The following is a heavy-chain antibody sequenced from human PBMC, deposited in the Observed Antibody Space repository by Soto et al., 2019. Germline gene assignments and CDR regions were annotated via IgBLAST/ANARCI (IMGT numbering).Heavy chain of an antibody. J-gene: IGHJ6*02. CDR2: ISSSSSYI. CDR1: GFTFSSYS. V-gene: IGHV3-21*01. CDR3: AARGYSYVTYGMDV. Sequence: PGGSLTLSCAASGFTFSSYSMNWVRQAPGKGVEWVSSISSSSSYIYYADSVKGRFTISRDNAKNSLYLQMNTLRAEDTAAYYCAARGYSYVTYGMDVWGQGTTVTVSS. D-gene: IGHD5-18*01.